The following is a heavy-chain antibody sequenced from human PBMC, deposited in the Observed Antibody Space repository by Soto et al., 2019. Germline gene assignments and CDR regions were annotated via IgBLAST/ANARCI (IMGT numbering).Heavy chain of an antibody. CDR3: AAGGYSYGNLSDY. D-gene: IGHD5-18*01. V-gene: IGHV1-69*01. CDR1: GGTFSSYA. Sequence: VKVSCKASGGTFSSYAISWVRQAPGQGLEWMGGIIPIFGTANYAQKFQGRVTITADESTNTAYMELSSMRSEDTAVYYCAAGGYSYGNLSDYWGQGTLVTVSS. CDR2: IIPIFGTA. J-gene: IGHJ4*02.